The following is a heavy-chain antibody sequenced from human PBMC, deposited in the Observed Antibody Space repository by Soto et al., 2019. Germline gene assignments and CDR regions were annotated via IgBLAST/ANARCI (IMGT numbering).Heavy chain of an antibody. CDR3: ARDRPYCSGGSCYGRWDDD. D-gene: IGHD2-15*01. V-gene: IGHV1-69*13. CDR1: GGTFSSYA. Sequence: SVKVSCKASGGTFSSYAISWVRQAPGQGLEWMGGIIPIFGTANYAQKFQGRVTITADESTSTAYVELSSLRSEDTAVYYCARDRPYCSGGSCYGRWDDDWGEGTLVTASS. CDR2: IIPIFGTA. J-gene: IGHJ4*02.